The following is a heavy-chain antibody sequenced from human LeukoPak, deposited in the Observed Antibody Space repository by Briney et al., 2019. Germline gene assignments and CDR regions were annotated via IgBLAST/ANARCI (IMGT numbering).Heavy chain of an antibody. Sequence: ASETLSLTCTVSGGSISSYYWSWIRQPPGKGLEWIGYIYKSGSTNYNPSLKSRVTISVDTSNNQFSLKLSSVTAADTVVYYCASRYSSGWYGWGQGTLVTVSS. D-gene: IGHD6-19*01. V-gene: IGHV4-59*08. CDR3: ASRYSSGWYG. J-gene: IGHJ4*02. CDR1: GGSISSYY. CDR2: IYKSGST.